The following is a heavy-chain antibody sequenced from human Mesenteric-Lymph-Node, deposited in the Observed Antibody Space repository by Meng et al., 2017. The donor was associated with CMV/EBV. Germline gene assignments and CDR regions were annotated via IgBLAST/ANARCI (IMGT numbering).Heavy chain of an antibody. D-gene: IGHD1-1*01. J-gene: IGHJ4*02. V-gene: IGHV3-33*01. Sequence: GESLKTSCAASGFTFSDYGMHWVRQAPGRGLEWVAVIWYDGSNKYYADSVKGRFTISRDNSKNTLYLQMNSLRAEDTAVYICEASALELPAAPIKWDHWGQGTLVTVSS. CDR3: EASALELPAAPIKWDH. CDR1: GFTFSDYG. CDR2: IWYDGSNK.